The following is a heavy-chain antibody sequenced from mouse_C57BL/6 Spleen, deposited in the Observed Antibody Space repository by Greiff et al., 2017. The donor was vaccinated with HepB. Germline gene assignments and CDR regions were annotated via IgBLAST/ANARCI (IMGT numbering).Heavy chain of an antibody. CDR1: GYTFTEYT. CDR3: AKHEDEYYGSIYFDY. J-gene: IGHJ2*01. Sequence: QVQLQQSGAELVKPGASVKLSCKASGYTFTEYTIHWVKQRPGQGLEWIGWIYPGSGSTKYNEKFKDKATLTADKSSSTVYMGLSRLTSEDSAVYFSAKHEDEYYGSIYFDYWGQGTTLTVSS. V-gene: IGHV1-62-2*01. D-gene: IGHD1-1*01. CDR2: IYPGSGST.